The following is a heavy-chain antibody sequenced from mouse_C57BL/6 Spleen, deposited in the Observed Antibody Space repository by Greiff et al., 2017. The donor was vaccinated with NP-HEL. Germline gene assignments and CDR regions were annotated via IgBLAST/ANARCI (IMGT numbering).Heavy chain of an antibody. J-gene: IGHJ2*01. V-gene: IGHV1-50*01. CDR1: GYTFTSYW. CDR3: ARRTYYSNYVRFDY. Sequence: VQLQQPGAELVKPGASVKLSCKASGYTFTSYWMQWVKQRPGQGLEWIGEIDPSDSYTNYTQKFKGKATLTVDTSSSTAYMQLSSLTSEDSAVYYCARRTYYSNYVRFDYWGQGTTLTVSS. D-gene: IGHD2-5*01. CDR2: IDPSDSYT.